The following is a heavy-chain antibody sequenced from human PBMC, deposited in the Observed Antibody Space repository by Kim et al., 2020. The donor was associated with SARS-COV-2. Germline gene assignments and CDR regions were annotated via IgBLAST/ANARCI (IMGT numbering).Heavy chain of an antibody. Sequence: KYSQKFQGRVTITRDTSAGTAYMELSSLRSEDTAVYYCARRHSSGWYLDYWGQGTLVTVSS. CDR3: ARRHSSGWYLDY. V-gene: IGHV1-3*01. J-gene: IGHJ4*02. D-gene: IGHD6-19*01.